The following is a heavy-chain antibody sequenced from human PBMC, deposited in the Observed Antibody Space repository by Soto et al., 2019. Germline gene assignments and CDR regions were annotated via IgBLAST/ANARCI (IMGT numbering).Heavy chain of an antibody. J-gene: IGHJ4*02. CDR1: GYTFTSYG. V-gene: IGHV1-18*01. D-gene: IGHD5-12*01. Sequence: QVQLVQSGAEVKKPGASVKVSCKASGYTFTSYGISWVRQAPGQGLEWMGWISAYNGNTNYAQKLQGRVTMTTDTSTRTANMELRSLRSDDTAVYYCARTSIVATITGQIDYWGQGTLVTVSS. CDR2: ISAYNGNT. CDR3: ARTSIVATITGQIDY.